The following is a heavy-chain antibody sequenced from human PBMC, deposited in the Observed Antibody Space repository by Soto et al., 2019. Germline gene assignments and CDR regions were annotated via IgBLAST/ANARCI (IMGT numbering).Heavy chain of an antibody. CDR2: IYHSGST. Sequence: SETLSLTCAVSGGSISSGGYSWSWIRQPPGKGLEWIGYIYHSGSTYYNPSLKSRVTVSTDTSITTTYMELSSLTSDDTAVYYCARAPLGIIVAPDFWGQGTLVTVSS. J-gene: IGHJ4*02. CDR3: ARAPLGIIVAPDF. V-gene: IGHV4-30-2*02. CDR1: GGSISSGGYS. D-gene: IGHD3-22*01.